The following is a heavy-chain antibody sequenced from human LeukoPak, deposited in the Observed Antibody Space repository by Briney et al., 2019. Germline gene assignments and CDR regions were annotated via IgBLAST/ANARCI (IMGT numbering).Heavy chain of an antibody. J-gene: IGHJ6*03. CDR1: GFTVSSNY. V-gene: IGHV3-53*01. CDR2: IYGGGTT. Sequence: GGSLRLSCAASGFTVSSNYMSWVRQAPGKGLEWVSVIYGGGTTYYADSVKGRFTISRDNSKNTLYLQMNSLRAEDTAVYYCARAGHKYGPQIFYYMDVWGKGTTVTISS. D-gene: IGHD3-10*01. CDR3: ARAGHKYGPQIFYYMDV.